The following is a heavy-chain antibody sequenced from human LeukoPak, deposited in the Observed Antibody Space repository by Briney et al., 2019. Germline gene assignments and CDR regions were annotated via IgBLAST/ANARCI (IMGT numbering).Heavy chain of an antibody. V-gene: IGHV3-48*02. J-gene: IGHJ3*02. CDR1: GFTFSGNS. Sequence: GGSLRLSCAASGFTFSGNSMNWVRQAPGKGLEWVSYISSGSSTIYYADSVKGRFTISRDNAKNSLYLQMNSLRDEDTAVYYCARIRTHAFDIWGQGTMVTVPS. CDR3: ARIRTHAFDI. CDR2: ISSGSSTI.